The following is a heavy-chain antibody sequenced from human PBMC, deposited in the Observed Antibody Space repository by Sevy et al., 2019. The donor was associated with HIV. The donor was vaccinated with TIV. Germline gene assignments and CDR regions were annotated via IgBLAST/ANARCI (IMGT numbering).Heavy chain of an antibody. CDR1: GFTFSSYS. V-gene: IGHV3-21*01. J-gene: IGHJ4*02. CDR2: ISSSSSYI. Sequence: GGSLRLSCAASGFTFSSYSMNWVHQAPGKGLEWVSSISSSSSYIYYADSVKGRFTISRDNAKNSLYLQMNSLRAEDTAVYYCARDGRGWGQFDYWGQGTLVTVSS. D-gene: IGHD6-19*01. CDR3: ARDGRGWGQFDY.